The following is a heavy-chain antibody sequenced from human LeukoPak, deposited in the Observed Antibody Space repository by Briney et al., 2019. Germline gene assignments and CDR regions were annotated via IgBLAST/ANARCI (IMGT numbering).Heavy chain of an antibody. Sequence: TGGSLRLSCAASGFTFINYAMTWVRQAPGKGLEWVSGISGSGGSTYYADSVKGRFTISRDNSKNTLYLLLNNLRAEDTAVYYCAKDVVRGVMWYFDYWGQGTLVTVSS. CDR3: AKDVVRGVMWYFDY. D-gene: IGHD3-10*01. J-gene: IGHJ4*02. CDR2: ISGSGGST. CDR1: GFTFINYA. V-gene: IGHV3-23*01.